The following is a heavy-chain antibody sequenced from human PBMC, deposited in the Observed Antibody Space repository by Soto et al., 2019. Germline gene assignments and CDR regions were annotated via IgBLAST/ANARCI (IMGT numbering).Heavy chain of an antibody. V-gene: IGHV3-30*18. Sequence: QVQLVESGGGVVQPGRSLRLSCAASGFTFSSYGMNWVRQAPGKGLEWVAVISYDGSNKYYADSVKGRFTNSRDNSKNTLDLQMNSLRAEDTAVYYCEKLGIASRPGYYYGMDVWGQGTTVTVSS. CDR2: ISYDGSNK. D-gene: IGHD6-6*01. CDR3: EKLGIASRPGYYYGMDV. J-gene: IGHJ6*02. CDR1: GFTFSSYG.